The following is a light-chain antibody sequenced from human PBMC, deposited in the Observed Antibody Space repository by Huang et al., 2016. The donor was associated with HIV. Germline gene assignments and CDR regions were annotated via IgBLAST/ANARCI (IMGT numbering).Light chain of an antibody. V-gene: IGKV1-5*01. CDR1: QSISTW. CDR2: DAS. CDR3: QQYNSYPWT. J-gene: IGKJ1*01. Sequence: DIQMTQSPSTLSASVGVRVTITCRASQSISTWLAWYQRKPGKAPKLLIYDASSLASEVPSRFSGRGSGTEFTLTISSLQPDDFATYYCQQYNSYPWTCGQGTKVEIK.